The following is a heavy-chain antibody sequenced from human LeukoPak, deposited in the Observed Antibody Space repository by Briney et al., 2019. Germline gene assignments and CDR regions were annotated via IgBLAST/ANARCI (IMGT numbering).Heavy chain of an antibody. CDR1: GGSISSYY. Sequence: SETLSLICTVSGGSISSYYWSWIRQPAGKGLEWIGRIYTSRSTDYNPSLKSRVTMSLDTSKNQFSLNLSSVTAADTAVYYCARERDYSNAYVMDVWGQGTTVTVSS. CDR3: ARERDYSNAYVMDV. V-gene: IGHV4-4*07. CDR2: IYTSRST. J-gene: IGHJ6*02. D-gene: IGHD4-11*01.